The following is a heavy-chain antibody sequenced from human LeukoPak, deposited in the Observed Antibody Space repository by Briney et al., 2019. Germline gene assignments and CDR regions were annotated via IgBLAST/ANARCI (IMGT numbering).Heavy chain of an antibody. CDR3: AKDMGDGYDSSGYYYVAFDI. Sequence: PGGSLRLSCAASGFTFDDYAMHWVRQAPGKGLEWVSGISWNSGSIGYADSVKGRFTISRDNAKNSLYLQMNSLRAEDTALYYCAKDMGDGYDSSGYYYVAFDIWGQGTMVTVSS. D-gene: IGHD3-22*01. V-gene: IGHV3-9*01. CDR2: ISWNSGSI. J-gene: IGHJ3*02. CDR1: GFTFDDYA.